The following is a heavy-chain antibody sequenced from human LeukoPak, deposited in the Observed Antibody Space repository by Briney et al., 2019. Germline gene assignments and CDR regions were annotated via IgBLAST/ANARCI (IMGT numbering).Heavy chain of an antibody. J-gene: IGHJ5*02. V-gene: IGHV3-74*01. Sequence: GGSLRLSCAASGFTFSSYWMHWVRQAPGKGLVWVSRINSDGSSTSYADSVKGRFTISRDNATNTLYLQMNSLRAEDTAVYYCATLYATAVAGATWFAPWGQGTLVTVSS. CDR2: INSDGSST. CDR3: ATLYATAVAGATWFAP. D-gene: IGHD6-19*01. CDR1: GFTFSSYW.